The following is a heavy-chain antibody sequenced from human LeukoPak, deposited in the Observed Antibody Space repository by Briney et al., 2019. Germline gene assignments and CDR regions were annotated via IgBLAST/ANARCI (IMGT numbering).Heavy chain of an antibody. Sequence: SESLSLTCAVNGGSFSGYYRSWIRQPPGKGLEWIGKISRGGSTNYNPSLKGRVTISVDTSKNQFSLKLTSVAAADTAVYYCAREGVMRGYCTSTSCSKPFDIWLQGTLLTVSS. CDR3: AREGVMRGYCTSTSCSKPFDI. J-gene: IGHJ3*02. V-gene: IGHV4-34*01. CDR1: GGSFSGYY. D-gene: IGHD2-2*01. CDR2: ISRGGST.